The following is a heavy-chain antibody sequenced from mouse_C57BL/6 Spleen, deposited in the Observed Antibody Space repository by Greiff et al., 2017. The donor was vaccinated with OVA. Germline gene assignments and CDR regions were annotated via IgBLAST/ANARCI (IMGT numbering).Heavy chain of an antibody. CDR3: ARSPCITSVVDWYFDV. V-gene: IGHV1-77*01. Sequence: QVQLQQSGAELVKPGASVKISCKASGYTFTDYYINWVKQRPGQGLEWIGKIGPGSGSTYYNEKFKGKATLTADKSSSTAYMQLSSLTSEDSAVYFCARSPCITSVVDWYFDVWGTGTTVTVSS. CDR1: GYTFTDYY. J-gene: IGHJ1*03. D-gene: IGHD1-1*02. CDR2: IGPGSGST.